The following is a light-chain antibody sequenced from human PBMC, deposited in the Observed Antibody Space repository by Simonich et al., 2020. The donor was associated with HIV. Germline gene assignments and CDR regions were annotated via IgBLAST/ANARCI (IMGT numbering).Light chain of an antibody. J-gene: IGKJ1*01. CDR3: QQYYSYPWT. V-gene: IGKV1-39*01. CDR1: QSISSY. CDR2: TAS. Sequence: DIQMTQSPSSLSASIRDRVTITCRASQSISSYLNWYQQKPGKAPKLLIYTASTLQSGVPSRFSGSGSGTDFTLTISCLQSEDFATYYCQQYYSYPWTFGQGTKVEIK.